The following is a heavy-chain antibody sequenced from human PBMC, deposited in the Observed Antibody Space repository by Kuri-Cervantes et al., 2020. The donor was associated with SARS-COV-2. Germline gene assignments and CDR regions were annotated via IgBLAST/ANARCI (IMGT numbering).Heavy chain of an antibody. CDR1: TITFSNGS. V-gene: IGHV3-48*04. Sequence: GESMKISCAASTITFSNGSMSRVRQAPGKGLEWVSDINTSTRTKYYVDSVKGRFTISRDNAKNSLYLQMNSLRAEDTAVYVCARTGIQVCVLDYWGQGTLVTVSS. D-gene: IGHD5-18*01. CDR2: INTSTRTK. J-gene: IGHJ4*02. CDR3: ARTGIQVCVLDY.